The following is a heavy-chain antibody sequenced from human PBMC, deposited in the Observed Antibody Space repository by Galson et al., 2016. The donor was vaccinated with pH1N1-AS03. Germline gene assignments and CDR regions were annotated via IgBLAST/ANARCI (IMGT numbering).Heavy chain of an antibody. CDR1: GGSISSHY. CDR2: INYSGST. V-gene: IGHV4-59*08. Sequence: ETLSLTCTVSGGSISSHYWNWIRQPPGKGLEWIGYINYSGSTNYNPSLKSRVTISVDTSKNQFSLKLNSVTAADTTVYYCARHVPGFGEFSVGYFDYWGQGTLVTVSS. D-gene: IGHD3-10*01. J-gene: IGHJ4*02. CDR3: ARHVPGFGEFSVGYFDY.